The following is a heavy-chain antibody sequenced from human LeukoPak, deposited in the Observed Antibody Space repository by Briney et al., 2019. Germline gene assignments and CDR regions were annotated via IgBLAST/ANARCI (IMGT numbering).Heavy chain of an antibody. Sequence: GGSLRLSCAASAFISSSSWMSWVRQTPGKGLEWVANIKQDGSEKYYVDSVKGRFTISRDNAKKSLSLQMNSLRAEDTAVYYCARDGSKRGRSYFDYWGQGTLVTVSS. D-gene: IGHD3-10*01. CDR1: AFISSSSW. J-gene: IGHJ4*02. CDR3: ARDGSKRGRSYFDY. CDR2: IKQDGSEK. V-gene: IGHV3-7*01.